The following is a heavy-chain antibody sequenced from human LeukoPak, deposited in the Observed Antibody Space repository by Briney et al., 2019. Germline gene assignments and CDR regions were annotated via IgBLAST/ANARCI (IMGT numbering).Heavy chain of an antibody. Sequence: KPSETLSLTCTVSGGSISSYYWSWIRQPPGKGLEWIGYIYYSGSTNYNPSLKSRVTISVDTSKNQFSLKLSSVTAADTAVYYCAGGARGYSYGHFDYWGQGTLVTVSS. V-gene: IGHV4-59*01. D-gene: IGHD5-18*01. J-gene: IGHJ4*02. CDR1: GGSISSYY. CDR3: AGGARGYSYGHFDY. CDR2: IYYSGST.